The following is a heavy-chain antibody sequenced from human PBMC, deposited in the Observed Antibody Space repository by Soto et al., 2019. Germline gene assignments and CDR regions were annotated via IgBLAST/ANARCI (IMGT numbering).Heavy chain of an antibody. J-gene: IGHJ5*02. CDR3: ARLYYYGSGSYFDP. CDR1: GGSISSYY. V-gene: IGHV4-59*08. Sequence: SETLSLTCTVSGGSISSYYWSWIRQPPGKGLEWIGYIYYSGSTNHNPSLKSRVTISVDTSKNQFSLKLSSVTAADTAVYYCARLYYYGSGSYFDPWGQGTLVTVSS. D-gene: IGHD3-10*01. CDR2: IYYSGST.